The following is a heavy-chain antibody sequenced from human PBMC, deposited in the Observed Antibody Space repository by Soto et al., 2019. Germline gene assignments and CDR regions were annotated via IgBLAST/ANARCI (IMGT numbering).Heavy chain of an antibody. D-gene: IGHD1-26*01. V-gene: IGHV1-69*02. J-gene: IGHJ4*02. Sequence: QVQLVQSGAEVKKPGSSVKVSCKASGGTFSSYTISWVRQAPGQGLEWMGRIIPILGIANYAQKFQGRVTITADQSTRTAYMELSSLRSEDTAVYYCAPSGSYYGYWGQGTLVTVSS. CDR1: GGTFSSYT. CDR3: APSGSYYGY. CDR2: IIPILGIA.